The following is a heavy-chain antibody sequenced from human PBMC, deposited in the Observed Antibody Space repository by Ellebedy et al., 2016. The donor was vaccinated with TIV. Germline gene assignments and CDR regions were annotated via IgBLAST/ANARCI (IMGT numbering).Heavy chain of an antibody. CDR3: VTARRDPYYSGLDV. CDR1: GGSISRNTDY. V-gene: IGHV4-39*02. J-gene: IGHJ6*02. Sequence: MPSETLSLTCSVSGGSISRNTDYWGWIRQLPGKELEWVGSIHSGGTTYYNLSLRTRVTIFLEVSKNRFSLQLSSVPAADTAVYYCVTARRDPYYSGLDVWGQGTTVTVS. CDR2: IHSGGTT.